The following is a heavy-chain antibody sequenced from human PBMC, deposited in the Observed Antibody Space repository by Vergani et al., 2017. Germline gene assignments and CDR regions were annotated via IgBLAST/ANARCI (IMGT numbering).Heavy chain of an antibody. J-gene: IGHJ4*02. D-gene: IGHD3-3*01. Sequence: QVQLVQSGAEVKKPGSSVKVSCKASGGTFSSYAISWVRQAPGQGLEWMGGIIPIFGTANYAQKFQGRVTITAHESTSTAYMELSSVRSWDTAVYYCARGLEWTETFDYWGQGTLVTVSS. CDR1: GGTFSSYA. CDR2: IIPIFGTA. V-gene: IGHV1-69*12. CDR3: ARGLEWTETFDY.